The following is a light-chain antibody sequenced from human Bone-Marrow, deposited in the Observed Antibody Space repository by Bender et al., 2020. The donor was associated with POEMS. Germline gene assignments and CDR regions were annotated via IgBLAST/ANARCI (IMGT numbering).Light chain of an antibody. CDR3: SSYAGSRTWVL. V-gene: IGLV2-23*02. J-gene: IGLJ2*01. Sequence: QSALTQPASVSGSPGQSITISCTGTSSDVGGYNFVSWYQQHPGKAPKLMIYEVTKRPSGVSHRFSGSKSGNTASLTISGLRAEDEADYYCSSYAGSRTWVLFGGGTKLTVL. CDR1: SSDVGGYNF. CDR2: EVT.